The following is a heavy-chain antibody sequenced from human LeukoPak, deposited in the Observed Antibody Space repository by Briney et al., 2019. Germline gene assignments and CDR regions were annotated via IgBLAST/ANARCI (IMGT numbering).Heavy chain of an antibody. V-gene: IGHV1-18*01. Sequence: GASVKVSCKASGYTFTSYGISWVRQAPGQGLEWMGWISAYNGNTNYAQKLQGRVTMTTDTSTSTAYMELRSLRSDDTAVYYCARDSAVAGMGWGFDYWGQGTLVTVSS. CDR2: ISAYNGNT. CDR3: ARDSAVAGMGWGFDY. CDR1: GYTFTSYG. J-gene: IGHJ4*02. D-gene: IGHD6-19*01.